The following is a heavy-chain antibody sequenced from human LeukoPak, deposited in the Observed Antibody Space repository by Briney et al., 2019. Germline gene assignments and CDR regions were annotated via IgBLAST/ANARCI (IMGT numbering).Heavy chain of an antibody. CDR1: GLTFSSYA. V-gene: IGHV3-23*01. CDR2: ISGSGGST. CDR3: AKDGMIVVVNHSDY. D-gene: IGHD3-22*01. J-gene: IGHJ4*02. Sequence: GGSLRLSCAASGLTFSSYAMSWVRQAPGKGLEWVSAISGSGGSTYYADSVKGRFTISRDNSKNTLYLQMNSLRAEDTAVYYCAKDGMIVVVNHSDYWGQGTLVTVSS.